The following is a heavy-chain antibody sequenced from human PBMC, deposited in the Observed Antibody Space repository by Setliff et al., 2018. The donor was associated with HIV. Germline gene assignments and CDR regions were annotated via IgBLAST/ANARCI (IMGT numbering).Heavy chain of an antibody. CDR2: TYYGGST. CDR3: ARDFRYDTSGSLTGYGLDV. J-gene: IGHJ6*02. V-gene: IGHV4-38-2*02. D-gene: IGHD3-22*01. CDR1: EYSISDGHY. Sequence: SETLSLTCTVSEYSISDGHYWGWIRQPPGKGLEWIGNTYYGGSTDYSKYNPSVKSRATISVDIYRKQLSLNLRSVTAADTAVYYCARDFRYDTSGSLTGYGLDVWGQGTTVTVSS.